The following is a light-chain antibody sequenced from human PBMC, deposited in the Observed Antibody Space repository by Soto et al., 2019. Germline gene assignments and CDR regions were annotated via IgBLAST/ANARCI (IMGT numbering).Light chain of an antibody. CDR2: EGS. CDR3: CSYAGRMV. V-gene: IGLV2-23*01. Sequence: QSVLNQPASVSGSPGQSITISCTGTSSDVGSYNLVSWYHQHPGKAPKLMIYEGSKRPSGVSNRFSVSKSGNTASLTISGLQAEDEADYYCCSYAGRMVFGGGSKVTVL. J-gene: IGLJ3*02. CDR1: SSDVGSYNL.